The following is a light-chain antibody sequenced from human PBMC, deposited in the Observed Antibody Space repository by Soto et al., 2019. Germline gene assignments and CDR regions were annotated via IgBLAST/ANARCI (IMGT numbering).Light chain of an antibody. V-gene: IGKV3-20*01. J-gene: IGKJ4*01. CDR2: GAS. Sequence: VLTQAAGALSLSTGERATLSCRASQSVTTSYLAWYQHKPGQAPRLLIYGASRRATGIPDRFSGGGSGTDFTLTISRPEPGDFAVYYCQKYGSSPFTFGGGTKV. CDR3: QKYGSSPFT. CDR1: QSVTTSY.